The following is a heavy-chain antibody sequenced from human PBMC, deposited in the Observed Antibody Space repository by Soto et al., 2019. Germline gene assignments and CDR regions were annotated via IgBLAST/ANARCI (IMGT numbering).Heavy chain of an antibody. CDR1: GFTFSSYG. CDR2: IWYDGSNK. D-gene: IGHD2-15*01. J-gene: IGHJ4*02. CDR3: AKDQVVVVAATHDY. V-gene: IGHV3-33*06. Sequence: GGSLRLSCAASGFTFSSYGMHWVRQAPGKGLEWVAVIWYDGSNKYYADSVKGRFTISRDNSKNTLYLQMNSLRAEDTAVYYCAKDQVVVVAATHDYWGQGTLVTVSS.